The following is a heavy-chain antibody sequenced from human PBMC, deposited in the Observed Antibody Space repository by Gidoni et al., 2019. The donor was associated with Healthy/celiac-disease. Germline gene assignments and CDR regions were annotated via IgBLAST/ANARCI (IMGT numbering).Heavy chain of an antibody. CDR2: ISSSSSYT. V-gene: IGHV3-11*06. CDR3: AKGWGDSSGYCDH. D-gene: IGHD3-22*01. CDR1: GFTFSDYY. Sequence: QVQLVESGGGSVKPGGSLRLSCAATGFTFSDYYMSWIRKAPGKGLEWVSYISSSSSYTNYADSVKGRFTISRDNAKNSLYLQMNSLRAEDTAVYYCAKGWGDSSGYCDHWGQGTLVTVSS. J-gene: IGHJ5*02.